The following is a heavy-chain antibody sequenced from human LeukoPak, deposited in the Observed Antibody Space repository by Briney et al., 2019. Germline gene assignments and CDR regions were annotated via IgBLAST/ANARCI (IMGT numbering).Heavy chain of an antibody. Sequence: ASVRVSCKTSGYSFTDYYIHWVRQAPGQGLEWMGWINPKSGRTSSARKFQDRVTMTRDPSISTVYMDMAWLTSDDTAIYFCARADFVDAGPYLIGPWGRGTLVTVSS. D-gene: IGHD3-3*01. V-gene: IGHV1-2*02. CDR3: ARADFVDAGPYLIGP. J-gene: IGHJ5*02. CDR2: INPKSGRT. CDR1: GYSFTDYY.